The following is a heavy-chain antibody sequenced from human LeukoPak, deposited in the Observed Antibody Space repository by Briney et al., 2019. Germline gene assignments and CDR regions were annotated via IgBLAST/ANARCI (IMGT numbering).Heavy chain of an antibody. Sequence: SETLSLTCTVSGGSISSYYWSWIRQPPGKGLEWIGYIYYSGSTNYNPSLKSRVTISVDTSKNQFSLKLSSVTAADMAVYYCASGFTAMVVDYWGQGTLVTVSS. D-gene: IGHD5-18*01. CDR3: ASGFTAMVVDY. CDR2: IYYSGST. J-gene: IGHJ4*02. V-gene: IGHV4-59*01. CDR1: GGSISSYY.